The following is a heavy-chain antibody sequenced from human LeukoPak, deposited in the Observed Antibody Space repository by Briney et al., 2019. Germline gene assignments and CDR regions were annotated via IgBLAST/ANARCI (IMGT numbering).Heavy chain of an antibody. D-gene: IGHD3-16*01. CDR1: GGSINSGGYY. CDR3: ARGGFGSTTPYYFDY. V-gene: IGHV4-30-2*01. J-gene: IGHJ4*02. Sequence: SQTLSLTCTVSGGSINSGGYYWSWIRQPPGKGLEWIGYIYHSGSTYYNPSLKSRVTISVDRSKNQFSLKLSSVTAADTAVYYCARGGFGSTTPYYFDYWGQGTLVTVSS. CDR2: IYHSGST.